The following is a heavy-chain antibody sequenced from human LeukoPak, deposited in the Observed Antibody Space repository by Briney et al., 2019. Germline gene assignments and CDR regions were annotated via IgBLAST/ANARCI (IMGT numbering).Heavy chain of an antibody. V-gene: IGHV3-7*01. CDR2: IKENGNEQ. D-gene: IGHD1-14*01. CDR3: ARGPGDFDASDI. Sequence: GGSLRLSCTSSGFTFSSYWMSWVRQAPGKGPEWVAHIKENGNEQYYADSVKGRFTISRDNAKKSLCLQMNGLRAEDTALYYCARGPGDFDASDIWGQGTMVTVSS. J-gene: IGHJ3*02. CDR1: GFTFSSYW.